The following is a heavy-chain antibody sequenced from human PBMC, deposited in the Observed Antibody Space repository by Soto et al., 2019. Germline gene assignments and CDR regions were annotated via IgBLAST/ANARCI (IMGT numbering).Heavy chain of an antibody. D-gene: IGHD3-16*02. CDR2: IVVGSGNT. V-gene: IGHV1-58*02. Sequence: GASVKVSCKASGYTFTSYGISWVRQAPRQGLEWIGWIVVGSGNTNYAQKFQERVTITRDMSTSTAYMELSSLRSEDTAVYYCAADRGVTFGGVIAYYYYYGMDVWGQGTTVTVSS. CDR1: GYTFTSYG. CDR3: AADRGVTFGGVIAYYYYYGMDV. J-gene: IGHJ6*02.